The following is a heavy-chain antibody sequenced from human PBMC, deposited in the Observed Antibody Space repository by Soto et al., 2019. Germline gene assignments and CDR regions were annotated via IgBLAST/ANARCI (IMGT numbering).Heavy chain of an antibody. V-gene: IGHV3-23*01. CDR1: GFTFSNYV. CDR2: ISYSADKT. J-gene: IGHJ3*02. Sequence: GGSLRLSCAASGFTFSNYVMNWVHQAPGKGLEWVSTISYSADKTFYADSVKGRFTISRDNSRDTLFLQMNSLRADDAAVYYCARRARTATTNWGAFDIWGQGTMVTVSS. D-gene: IGHD1-7*01. CDR3: ARRARTATTNWGAFDI.